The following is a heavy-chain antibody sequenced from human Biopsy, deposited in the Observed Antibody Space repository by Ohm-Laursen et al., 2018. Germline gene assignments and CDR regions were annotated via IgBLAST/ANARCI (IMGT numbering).Heavy chain of an antibody. CDR1: GGSFTGHY. J-gene: IGHJ4*02. Sequence: GTLSLTRTVSGGSFTGHYWAWIRQPQGKGLEWIGHIPHTGYTNYKSSLKSRVTISLDTSRKHFSLRLSSLTAADPAVYYCARGSNDFGGLYFPRWGQGTLLTVSS. CDR2: IPHTGYT. D-gene: IGHD4-23*01. V-gene: IGHV4-59*11. CDR3: ARGSNDFGGLYFPR.